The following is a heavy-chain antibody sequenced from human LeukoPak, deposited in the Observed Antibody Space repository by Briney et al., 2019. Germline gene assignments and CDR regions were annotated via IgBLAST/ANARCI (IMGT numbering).Heavy chain of an antibody. V-gene: IGHV3-13*01. D-gene: IGHD4-23*01. CDR1: GFTFSSYD. Sequence: PGGSLRLSCAASGFTFSSYDMHGVRQATGKGLEGVSAIGTAGDTYYPGSVKGRFTISRENAKNSLYLQMNSLRAGDTAVYYCARDRTYGGKGYFDYWGQGTLVTVSS. CDR3: ARDRTYGGKGYFDY. J-gene: IGHJ4*02. CDR2: IGTAGDT.